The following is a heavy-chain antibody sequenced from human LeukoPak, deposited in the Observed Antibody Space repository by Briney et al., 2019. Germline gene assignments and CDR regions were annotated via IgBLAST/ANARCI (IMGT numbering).Heavy chain of an antibody. J-gene: IGHJ4*02. CDR1: GFTFSSYA. D-gene: IGHD2-15*01. Sequence: GGSLTLSCTPSGFTFSSYAMSWVRQAPRKGLEWVSAISSSGGSTYYADSVKGRFTISRDNSKNTLYLQMNSLRAEDTAVYYCAKSASLGYCSGGSCYFAYWGQGTLVTVSS. CDR3: AKSASLGYCSGGSCYFAY. CDR2: ISSSGGST. V-gene: IGHV3-23*01.